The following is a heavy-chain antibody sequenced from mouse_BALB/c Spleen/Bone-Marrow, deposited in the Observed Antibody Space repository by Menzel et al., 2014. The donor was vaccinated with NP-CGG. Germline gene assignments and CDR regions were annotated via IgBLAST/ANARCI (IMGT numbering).Heavy chain of an antibody. CDR1: GYSFTDYY. CDR2: VNPNNGGT. V-gene: IGHV1-18*01. CDR3: ARDYDYGCAY. Sequence: EVQLQQSGPVLVNPGASVKISCKASGYSFTDYYMHWVQQRHGKSLEWIGRVNPNNGGTNYNQKFKGKAIFTVDKSSSTAYMELRSLTSEDSAVYFCARDYDYGCAYWGLGTLVTVSA. D-gene: IGHD2-4*01. J-gene: IGHJ3*01.